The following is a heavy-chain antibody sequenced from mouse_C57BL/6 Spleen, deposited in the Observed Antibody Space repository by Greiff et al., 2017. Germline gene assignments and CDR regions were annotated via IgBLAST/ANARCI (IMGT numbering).Heavy chain of an antibody. D-gene: IGHD2-3*01. CDR3: ARGGYSYFDY. J-gene: IGHJ2*01. V-gene: IGHV1-82*01. Sequence: VQLQQSGAELMKPGASVKISCKASGYAFSSSWMNWVKQRPGKGLEWIGRIYPGDGDTNYNGKFKGKATLTADKSSSTAYMQLSSLTSEDSAVYFCARGGYSYFDYWGQGTTLTVSS. CDR2: IYPGDGDT. CDR1: GYAFSSSW.